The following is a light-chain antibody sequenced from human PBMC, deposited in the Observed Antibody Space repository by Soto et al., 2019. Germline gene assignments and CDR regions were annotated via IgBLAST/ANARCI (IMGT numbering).Light chain of an antibody. CDR1: QGITNY. CDR2: AAS. J-gene: IGKJ1*01. Sequence: DIPLTQSPSFLSASVGDRVTITCRASQGITNYLAWYQQKPGKAPQLLIYAASTLQSGVPSRFSGSGSGTEFTLPISSLQPEDFATYYCQQLNSYPRTFGQGTKVEIK. CDR3: QQLNSYPRT. V-gene: IGKV1-9*01.